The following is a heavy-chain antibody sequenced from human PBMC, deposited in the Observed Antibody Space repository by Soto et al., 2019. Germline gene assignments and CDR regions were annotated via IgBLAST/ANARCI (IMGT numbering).Heavy chain of an antibody. CDR1: GFTFSSYA. CDR3: ARGQLPRPFDY. D-gene: IGHD6-6*01. J-gene: IGHJ4*02. V-gene: IGHV3-30-3*01. Sequence: QVQLVESGGGVVQPGRSLRLSCAASGFTFSSYAMHWVRQAPGKGLEWVAVISYDGSNKYYADSVKGRFTISRDNSKNTLYLQMNSLRAEDTAVYYCARGQLPRPFDYWGQGTLVTVSS. CDR2: ISYDGSNK.